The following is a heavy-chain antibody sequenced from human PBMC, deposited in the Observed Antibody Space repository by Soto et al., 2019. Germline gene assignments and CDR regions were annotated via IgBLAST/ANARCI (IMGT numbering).Heavy chain of an antibody. J-gene: IGHJ2*01. Sequence: QVQLQESGPGLVKPSETLSLTCIVSGGSISSYYWSWIRQPPGKGLEWIGYIYYSGSTNYNPSLKSRVTISVDTSKNQFSLKLSSVTAADTAVYYCARGGRYWYFDLWGRGTLVTVSS. CDR2: IYYSGST. CDR3: ARGGRYWYFDL. V-gene: IGHV4-59*01. CDR1: GGSISSYY.